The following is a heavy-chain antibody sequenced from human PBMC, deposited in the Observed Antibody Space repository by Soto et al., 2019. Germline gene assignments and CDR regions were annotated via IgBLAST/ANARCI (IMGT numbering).Heavy chain of an antibody. J-gene: IGHJ4*02. D-gene: IGHD4-17*01. CDR1: GGTFSSYA. Sequence: ASVKVSCKASGGTFSSYAISWVRQAPGQGLEWMGIINPSGGTTGYAQKFQGRVTMTRDTSTSTVYMELSSLTSEDTAVYYCARHSLTTVTTRGSLDYWGQGTLVTVSS. CDR2: INPSGGTT. V-gene: IGHV1-46*03. CDR3: ARHSLTTVTTRGSLDY.